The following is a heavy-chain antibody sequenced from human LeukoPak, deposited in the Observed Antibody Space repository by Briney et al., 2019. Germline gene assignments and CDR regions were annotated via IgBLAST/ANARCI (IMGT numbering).Heavy chain of an antibody. CDR2: IIPILGIA. V-gene: IGHV1-69*04. CDR1: GGTFSSYA. Sequence: GASVKVSCKASGGTFSSYAISWVRQAPGQGLEWMGRIIPILGIANYAQKFQGRVTITADKSTSTAYMELSSLRSEDTAVYYCAILSGSDAFDIWGQGTMVTVSS. D-gene: IGHD3-10*01. CDR3: AILSGSDAFDI. J-gene: IGHJ3*02.